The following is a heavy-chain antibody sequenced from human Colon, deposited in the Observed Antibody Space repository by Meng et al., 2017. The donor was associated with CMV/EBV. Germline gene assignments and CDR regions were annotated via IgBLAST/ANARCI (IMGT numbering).Heavy chain of an antibody. V-gene: IGHV3-7*01. CDR3: ARDPFQAHLLDDFLDS. CDR2: IKQNGRET. J-gene: IGHJ4*02. CDR1: GFTFSNYW. Sequence: RGSLRLSCAASGFTFSNYWMTWVRQAPGKGLEWVANIKQNGRETSYVDSVKGRFTIARDDAKNSLYLQMDSLRPEDTAVYYCARDPFQAHLLDDFLDSWGQGTLVTVSS. D-gene: IGHD3-3*01.